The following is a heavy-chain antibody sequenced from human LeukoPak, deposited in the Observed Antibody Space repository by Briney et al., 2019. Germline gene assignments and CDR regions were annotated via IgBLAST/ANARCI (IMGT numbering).Heavy chain of an antibody. CDR1: GFNFSSYG. V-gene: IGHV3-23*01. CDR2: ISGSGRDT. J-gene: IGHJ4*02. CDR3: AKAVGAAAVYPFDY. D-gene: IGHD6-13*01. Sequence: PGGSLRLSCAASGFNFSSYGMTWVRQAPGKGLEWVSIISGSGRDTYYADSVKGRFTISRDKSKNTLYLQMNSLRAEDTAVYYCAKAVGAAAVYPFDYWGQGTLVTVSS.